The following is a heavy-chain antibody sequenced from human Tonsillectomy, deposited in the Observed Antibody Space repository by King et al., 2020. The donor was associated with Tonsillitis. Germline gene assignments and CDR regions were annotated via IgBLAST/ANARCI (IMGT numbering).Heavy chain of an antibody. D-gene: IGHD1-26*01. CDR3: TRVDTRSEWELTDAFDI. V-gene: IGHV3-49*04. J-gene: IGHJ3*02. CDR2: MRCKAYGGTT. CDR1: GFTFGDYA. Sequence: VQLVESGGGLVQPGRSLRLSCTASGFTFGDYAMSWVRQAPGKGREWVGFMRCKAYGGTTEYAASVECRFTISRDDSKSIAYLQMNSLKTEDTAVYYCTRVDTRSEWELTDAFDIWGQGTMVTVSS.